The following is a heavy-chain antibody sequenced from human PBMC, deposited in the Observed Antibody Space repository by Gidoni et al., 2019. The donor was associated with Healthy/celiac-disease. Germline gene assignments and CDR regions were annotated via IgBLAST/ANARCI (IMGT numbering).Heavy chain of an antibody. CDR1: AFSISPSGLL. D-gene: IGHD3-22*01. J-gene: IGHJ3*02. Sequence: QVTLKESCPALVKPTQTLTLTCTFSAFSISPSGLLGSWIRQPPGKALEWLASSDCDDDKFHSTSLKTRLTISKDTSKNQVVLTMTNMDPVDTATYYCARSGYYDSSGYYRNDAFDIWGKGTMVTVSS. V-gene: IGHV2-70*04. CDR3: ARSGYYDSSGYYRNDAFDI. CDR2: SDCDDDK.